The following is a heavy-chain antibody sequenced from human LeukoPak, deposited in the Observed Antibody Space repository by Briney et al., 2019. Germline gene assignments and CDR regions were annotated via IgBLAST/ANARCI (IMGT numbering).Heavy chain of an antibody. CDR1: GFSFSGHW. V-gene: IGHV3-74*01. J-gene: IGHJ4*02. D-gene: IGHD2-2*01. CDR2: ISPTGSTT. Sequence: GGSLRLSCTASGFSFSGHWMHWARQLPGKGLVWVSRISPTGSTTSYADSVKGRFTVSRDNAKNTLYLQVNNLRAEDTAVYYCARFGGYCSSTSCPNGYWGQGALVTVSS. CDR3: ARFGGYCSSTSCPNGY.